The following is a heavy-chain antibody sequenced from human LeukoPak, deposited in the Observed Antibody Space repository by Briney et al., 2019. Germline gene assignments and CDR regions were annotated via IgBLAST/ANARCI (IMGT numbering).Heavy chain of an antibody. D-gene: IGHD5-24*01. V-gene: IGHV3-53*01. CDR1: GFTVSSNY. CDR3: ARGAGYNYPYYFDY. J-gene: IGHJ4*02. CDR2: IYGGGNI. Sequence: GGSLRLSCAASGFTVSSNYMNWVRQAPGKGLEWVAVIYGGGNIYYADSVKGRFTISRDNSKNTLYLQMNSLRAEDTAVYYCARGAGYNYPYYFDYWGQGTLVTVSS.